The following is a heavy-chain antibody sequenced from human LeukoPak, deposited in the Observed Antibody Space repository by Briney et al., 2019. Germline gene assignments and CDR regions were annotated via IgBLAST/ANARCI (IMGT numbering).Heavy chain of an antibody. CDR1: GYTFTSYG. J-gene: IGHJ3*02. CDR3: ARVPYCGGDCHIDAFDI. D-gene: IGHD2-21*02. V-gene: IGHV1-18*01. CDR2: ISAYNGNT. Sequence: VASVKVSCKASGYTFTSYGISWVRQAPGQGLEWMGWISAYNGNTNYAQKLQGRVTMTTDTSTSTAYMELRSLRSDDTAVYYCARVPYCGGDCHIDAFDIWGQGTMVTVSS.